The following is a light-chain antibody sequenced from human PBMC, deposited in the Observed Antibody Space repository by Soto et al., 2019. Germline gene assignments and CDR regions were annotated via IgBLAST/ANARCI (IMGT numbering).Light chain of an antibody. CDR3: QQYYDTQWT. J-gene: IGKJ1*01. V-gene: IGKV4-1*01. CDR2: WAS. CDR1: QSILDRSNKKNF. Sequence: DIVMTQSPDSLAVSLGEGATINCKSSQSILDRSNKKNFLAWYQQRPGQPPKLLIYWASTRESGVPDRFSGSGSGTDFTLSISSLQAEDVAVYYCQQYYDTQWTFGQGNKVEIK.